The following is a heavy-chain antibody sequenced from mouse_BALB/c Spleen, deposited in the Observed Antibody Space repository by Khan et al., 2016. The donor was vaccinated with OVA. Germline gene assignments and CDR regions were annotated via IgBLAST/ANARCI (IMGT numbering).Heavy chain of an antibody. J-gene: IGHJ2*01. CDR2: INPTSGYT. V-gene: IGHV1-7*01. CDR3: ARDRIDY. CDR1: GYTFTSYW. Sequence: QVQLQQSGAELAKPGASVKMSCKASGYTFTSYWMHWIKQRPGQGREWIGYINPTSGYTDYNQKFKDKATLTADKSSSTAYMQLSSLTSDDAAVYYWARDRIDYWGQGTALTVSS.